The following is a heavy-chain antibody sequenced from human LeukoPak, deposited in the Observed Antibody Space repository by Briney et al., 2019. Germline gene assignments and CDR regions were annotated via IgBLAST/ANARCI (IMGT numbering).Heavy chain of an antibody. CDR1: GGSISSYY. CDR3: ASATTVAKYYYYYMDV. D-gene: IGHD4-11*01. J-gene: IGHJ6*03. CDR2: IYTSGSP. Sequence: SETLPLTCTVSGGSISSYYWSWIRQPAGKGLEWIGRIYTSGSPNYNPSLKSRVTMSVDTSKNQFSLKLTSVTAADTAVYYCASATTVAKYYYYYMDVWGKGTTVTVSS. V-gene: IGHV4-4*07.